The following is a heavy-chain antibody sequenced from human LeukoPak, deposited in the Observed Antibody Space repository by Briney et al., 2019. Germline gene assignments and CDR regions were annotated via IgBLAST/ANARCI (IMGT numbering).Heavy chain of an antibody. CDR3: ASSKGHYDFWSGPLYFEY. Sequence: SETLSLTCTVSGGSISSYYWSWIRQPPGKGLEWIGYIYYSGSTNYNPSLKSRVTISVDTSKNQFSLKLSSVTAADTAVYYCASSKGHYDFWSGPLYFEYWGQGTPVTVSS. CDR1: GGSISSYY. CDR2: IYYSGST. V-gene: IGHV4-59*01. J-gene: IGHJ4*02. D-gene: IGHD3-3*01.